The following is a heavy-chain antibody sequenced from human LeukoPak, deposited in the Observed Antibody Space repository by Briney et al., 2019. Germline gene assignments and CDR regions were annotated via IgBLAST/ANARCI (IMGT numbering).Heavy chain of an antibody. CDR2: IYYSGST. Sequence: SETLSLTCTVSGGSISSSSYYWGWIRQPPGKGLEWIGSIYYSGSTYYNPSLKSRVTISVDTSKNQFSLKLSSVTAADTAVYYCARHGTGGDLAPYYYYYMDVWGKGTTVTVSS. CDR1: GGSISSSSYY. CDR3: ARHGTGGDLAPYYYYYMDV. D-gene: IGHD3-16*01. J-gene: IGHJ6*03. V-gene: IGHV4-39*01.